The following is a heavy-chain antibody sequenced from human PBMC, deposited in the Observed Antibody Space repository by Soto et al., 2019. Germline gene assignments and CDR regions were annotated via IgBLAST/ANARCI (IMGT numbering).Heavy chain of an antibody. D-gene: IGHD2-15*01. CDR1: GLTFSGGE. CDR2: IQDRGSPI. Sequence: DVQLVESGGGRARPGGSLRLSCGFSGLTFSGGEMNGVGQAPGKGLEWVAYIQDRGSPIYYGESVKGRFTISRDNAKNTLYLQMSSLTAEDTAVYYCARGYHHGSHFGHWGQGVLVTVSS. V-gene: IGHV3-48*03. CDR3: ARGYHHGSHFGH. J-gene: IGHJ4*02.